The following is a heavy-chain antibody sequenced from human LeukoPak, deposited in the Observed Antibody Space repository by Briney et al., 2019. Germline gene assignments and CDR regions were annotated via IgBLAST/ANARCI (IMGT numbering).Heavy chain of an antibody. CDR3: AKDFGTSGWYYRHDY. D-gene: IGHD6-19*01. J-gene: IGHJ4*02. Sequence: GGSLRLSCAASGFTFSAFAMSWVRQAPGKGLEYVSAIGGSGDNTFYADSVKGRFTISRDNSKNTLYLQMSSLRAEDTAVYYCAKDFGTSGWYYRHDYWGQGTLVTVSS. V-gene: IGHV3-23*01. CDR1: GFTFSAFA. CDR2: IGGSGDNT.